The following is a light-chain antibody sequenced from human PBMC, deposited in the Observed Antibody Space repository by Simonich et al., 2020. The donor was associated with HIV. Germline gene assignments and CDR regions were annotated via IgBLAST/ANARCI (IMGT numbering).Light chain of an antibody. CDR1: QSVLYSSNNKNY. V-gene: IGKV4-1*01. J-gene: IGKJ1*01. CDR3: HQYNNWPPWT. CDR2: WAS. Sequence: DIVMNQSPDSLAVSLGERATINCKSSQSVLYSSNNKNYLAWYQQKTGQPPKLLIYWASTRESGVPDRFSGSGSGTHFTLTISSLQAEDVAVYYCHQYNNWPPWTFGQGTKVEIK.